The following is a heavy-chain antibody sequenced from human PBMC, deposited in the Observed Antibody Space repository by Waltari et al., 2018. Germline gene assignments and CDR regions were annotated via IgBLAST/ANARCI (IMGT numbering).Heavy chain of an antibody. CDR3: ARDFDRYDPSLYYYGMDV. D-gene: IGHD3-3*01. Sequence: EVQLVESGGGLVQPGGSLRLSCAASGFTVSSNYMSWVRQAPGKGLEWVSVIYSGGSTEYAGAVKGRFTISRDNSKNTLYLQRNSLRAEDTAVYYCARDFDRYDPSLYYYGMDVWGQGTTVTVSS. V-gene: IGHV3-66*02. CDR2: IYSGGST. CDR1: GFTVSSNY. J-gene: IGHJ6*02.